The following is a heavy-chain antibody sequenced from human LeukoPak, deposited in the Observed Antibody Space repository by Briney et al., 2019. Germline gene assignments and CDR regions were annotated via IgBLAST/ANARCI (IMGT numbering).Heavy chain of an antibody. Sequence: GGSLRLSCAASGFTFSSYAMHWVRQAPGKGLEWVAVISYDGSNKYYADSVKGRFTISRDNSKNTLYLQMNSLRAEDTAVYYCSRGRSDAFDIWGQGTMVTASS. V-gene: IGHV3-30-3*01. D-gene: IGHD3-10*01. J-gene: IGHJ3*02. CDR2: ISYDGSNK. CDR3: SRGRSDAFDI. CDR1: GFTFSSYA.